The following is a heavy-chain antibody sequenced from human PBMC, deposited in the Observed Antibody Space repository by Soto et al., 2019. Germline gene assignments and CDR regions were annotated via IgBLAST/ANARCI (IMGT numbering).Heavy chain of an antibody. CDR1: GFSFSSYA. Sequence: QSGGSLRLSCAASGFSFSSYAMHWVRQAPGKGLEYVSRISTNGGSTYYADSVKGRFTISRDNSKNTLYLQMGSLSAEDIAVYYCAGGYGNSEDPFDIWGQGTMVTVSS. J-gene: IGHJ3*02. CDR3: AGGYGNSEDPFDI. V-gene: IGHV3-64*02. D-gene: IGHD2-15*01. CDR2: ISTNGGST.